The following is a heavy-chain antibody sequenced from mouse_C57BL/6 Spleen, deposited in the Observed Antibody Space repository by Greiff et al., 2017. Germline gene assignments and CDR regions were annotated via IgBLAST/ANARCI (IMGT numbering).Heavy chain of an antibody. CDR2: IHPNSGST. CDR1: GYTFTSYW. CDR3: ARYGYGSSYVGAMDY. J-gene: IGHJ4*01. Sequence: VQLQQPGAELVKPGASVKLSCKASGYTFTSYWMHWVKQRPGQGLEWIGMIHPNSGSTNYNEKSKSKATLTVDKSSSTAYMQLSSLTSEDSAVYYCARYGYGSSYVGAMDYWGQGTSVTVSS. D-gene: IGHD1-1*01. V-gene: IGHV1-64*01.